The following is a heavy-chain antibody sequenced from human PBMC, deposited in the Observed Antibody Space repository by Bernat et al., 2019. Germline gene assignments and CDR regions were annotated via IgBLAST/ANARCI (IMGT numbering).Heavy chain of an antibody. V-gene: IGHV4-31*03. J-gene: IGHJ6*02. CDR2: IYYSGST. Sequence: QVQLQESGPGLVKPSQTLSLTCTVSGGSISSGGYYWSWIRQHPGKGLEWIGYIYYSGSTDYNPSLKSRVNISVETSKNQFSLKLSSVTAADTAVYYCARDNVASGSYYAVYGMDVWGQGTTVTVSS. D-gene: IGHD3-10*01. CDR3: ARDNVASGSYYAVYGMDV. CDR1: GGSISSGGYY.